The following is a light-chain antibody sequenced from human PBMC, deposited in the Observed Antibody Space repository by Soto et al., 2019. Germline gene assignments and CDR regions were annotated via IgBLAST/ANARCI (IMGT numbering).Light chain of an antibody. CDR3: QQYNNWPPIT. Sequence: EIVMTQSPATLSVSPGERATLSCRASQSVSSKSAWYQQKPGQAPRLLIHGASTRATGIPARFTGSGSGTEFTLTISSLQSEDFAVYYCQQYNNWPPITFGQGTRLEIK. CDR1: QSVSSK. J-gene: IGKJ5*01. V-gene: IGKV3D-15*01. CDR2: GAS.